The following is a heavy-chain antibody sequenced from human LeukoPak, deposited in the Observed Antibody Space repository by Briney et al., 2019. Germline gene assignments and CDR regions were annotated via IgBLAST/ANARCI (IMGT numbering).Heavy chain of an antibody. CDR3: ARDRRYCSSTSCYAFDI. J-gene: IGHJ3*02. Sequence: PSQTLSLTCTVSGGSISSGSYYWSWIRQPAGKGLKWIGRIYTSGSTNYNPSLKSRVTISVDTSKNQFSLKLSSVTAADTAVYYCARDRRYCSSTSCYAFDIWGQGTMATVSS. D-gene: IGHD2-2*01. V-gene: IGHV4-61*02. CDR2: IYTSGST. CDR1: GGSISSGSYY.